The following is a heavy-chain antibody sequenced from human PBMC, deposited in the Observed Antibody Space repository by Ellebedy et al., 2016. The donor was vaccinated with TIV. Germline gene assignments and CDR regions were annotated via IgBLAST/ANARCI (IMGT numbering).Heavy chain of an antibody. J-gene: IGHJ4*02. CDR1: GLTFSRYW. Sequence: PGGSLRLSCVDSGLTFSRYWMSWVRQTPGRGLEWVANIKQDGSDKNYVDSVKGRFTISRDNAKNSLYLQMNSLRADDTAIYYCAKLAGISSWYAEYWGQGTLVTVSS. D-gene: IGHD6-13*01. V-gene: IGHV3-7*03. CDR3: AKLAGISSWYAEY. CDR2: IKQDGSDK.